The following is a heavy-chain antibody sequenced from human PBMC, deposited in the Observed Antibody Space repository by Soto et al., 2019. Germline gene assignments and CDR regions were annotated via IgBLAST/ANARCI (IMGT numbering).Heavy chain of an antibody. V-gene: IGHV1-8*01. CDR2: MNPNSGNT. CDR1: GYTFTSYD. D-gene: IGHD2-15*01. J-gene: IGHJ3*02. Sequence: ASVKVSCKASGYTFTSYDINWVRQATGQGLEWMGWMNPNSGNTGYAQKFQGRVTMTRNTSISTAYMELSSLRSEDTAVYYCARSDGCSGGSCYSEPAFDIWGQGTMVTVSS. CDR3: ARSDGCSGGSCYSEPAFDI.